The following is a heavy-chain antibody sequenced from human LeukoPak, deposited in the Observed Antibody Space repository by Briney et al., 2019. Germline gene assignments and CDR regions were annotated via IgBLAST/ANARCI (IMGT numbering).Heavy chain of an antibody. J-gene: IGHJ2*01. CDR3: ARPKYGDAAYFAL. CDR2: IYHSGNT. D-gene: IGHD4-17*01. Sequence: SETLSLTCGVSGYSISSGYYWGWIRQPPGKGLDWIGSIYHSGNTYYNPYLKSRVTISVDPSKNQFFLKVTSVTAADAAVYYCARPKYGDAAYFALWGHGALVTVS. V-gene: IGHV4-38-2*01. CDR1: GYSISSGYY.